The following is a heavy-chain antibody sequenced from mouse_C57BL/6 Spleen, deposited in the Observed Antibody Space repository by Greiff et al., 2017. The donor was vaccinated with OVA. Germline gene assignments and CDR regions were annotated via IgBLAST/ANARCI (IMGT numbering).Heavy chain of an antibody. J-gene: IGHJ4*01. D-gene: IGHD1-1*01. CDR1: GFTFSSYA. CDR2: ISSGGDYI. V-gene: IGHV5-9-1*02. CDR3: TRDRGYGSSYGAMDY. Sequence: EVQLVESGEGLVKPGGSLKLSCAASGFTFSSYAMSWVRQTPEKRLEWVAYISSGGDYIYYADTVKGRFTISRDNARNTLYLQMSSLKSEDTAMYYCTRDRGYGSSYGAMDYWGQGTSVTVSS.